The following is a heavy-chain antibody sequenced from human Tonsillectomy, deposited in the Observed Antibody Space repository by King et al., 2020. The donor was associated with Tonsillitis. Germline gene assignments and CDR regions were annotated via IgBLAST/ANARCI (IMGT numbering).Heavy chain of an antibody. D-gene: IGHD5-18*01. CDR3: ARCERDTAMVSDY. J-gene: IGHJ4*02. V-gene: IGHV3-11*03. Sequence: GGGGGEAGGAVRRSCAASGCTVSDYYMSWIRQAPGKGLEWVSYITSSSSYTTYADSVKGRFTISRDNAKNALDLQMNSLRAEDTAVYYCARCERDTAMVSDYWGQGTLVTVSS. CDR2: ITSSSSYT. CDR1: GCTVSDYY.